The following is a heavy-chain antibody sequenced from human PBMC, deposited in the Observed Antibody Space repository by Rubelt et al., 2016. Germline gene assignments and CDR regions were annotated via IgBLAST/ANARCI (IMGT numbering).Heavy chain of an antibody. J-gene: IGHJ4*02. CDR1: GYTFTSNA. V-gene: IGHV1-69*09. Sequence: QVQLVQSGSELTKPGASVKVSCKASGYTFTSNAMNWVRQAPGQGLEWMGRIIPSLGIANYAQKFQGRVTITADKSTSTADMELSSLRSEDTAVYYCARPEHGLSGDNFDYWGQGTLVTVSS. CDR2: IIPSLGIA. CDR3: ARPEHGLSGDNFDY. D-gene: IGHD2-21*02.